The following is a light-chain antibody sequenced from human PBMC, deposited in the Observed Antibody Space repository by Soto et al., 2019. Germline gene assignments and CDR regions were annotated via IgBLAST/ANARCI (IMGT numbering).Light chain of an antibody. CDR2: DAS. CDR1: QSVTSS. V-gene: IGKV3-11*01. J-gene: IGKJ2*02. CDR3: QQRSNWPRGT. Sequence: EIVLTQSPATLSLSPGERAPLSCRASQSVTSSLAWYQQKPGQAPRLLIYDASNRATGIPARFSGSGSGTDFTLSISSLEPEDFAVYYCQQRSNWPRGTFGQGTKLEIK.